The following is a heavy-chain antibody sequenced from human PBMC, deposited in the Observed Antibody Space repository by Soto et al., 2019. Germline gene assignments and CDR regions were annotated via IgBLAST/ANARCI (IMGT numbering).Heavy chain of an antibody. CDR1: GNTFSNYY. D-gene: IGHD2-21*02. CDR2: INPSGGHT. J-gene: IGHJ4*02. Sequence: ASVKVSCKASGNTFSNYYIHWVRQAPGQGLEWMGKINPSGGHTTYAQKFLGRVTMTRDSSTSTLYMELTSLRFEDTAVYYCAGGGHVVVVTAAFENWGQGTLVKVSS. CDR3: AGGGHVVVVTAAFEN. V-gene: IGHV1-46*03.